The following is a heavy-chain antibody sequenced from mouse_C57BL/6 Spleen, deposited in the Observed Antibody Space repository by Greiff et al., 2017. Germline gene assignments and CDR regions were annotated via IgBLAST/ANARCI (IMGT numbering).Heavy chain of an antibody. J-gene: IGHJ1*03. CDR2: INPYNGDT. Sequence: EVMLVESGPELVKPGDSVKISCKASGYSFTGYFMNWVMQSHGKSLEWIGRINPYNGDTFYNQKFKGKATLTVDKSSSTAHMELRSLTSEDSAVYYCARGDYGYWYFDVWGTGTTVTVSS. V-gene: IGHV1-20*01. CDR1: GYSFTGYF. CDR3: ARGDYGYWYFDV. D-gene: IGHD1-1*01.